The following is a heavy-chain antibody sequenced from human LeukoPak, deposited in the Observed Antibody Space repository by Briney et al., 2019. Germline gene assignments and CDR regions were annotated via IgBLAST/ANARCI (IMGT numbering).Heavy chain of an antibody. D-gene: IGHD6-6*01. CDR2: ISSSGSTI. CDR3: ARDKGTSYLSSFDY. Sequence: RGSLRLSCAASGFTFSSYEMNWVRQAPGKGLEWVSYISSSGSTIYYADSVEGRFTISRDNSKHTLYLQMNSLRAADTAVYYCARDKGTSYLSSFDYWGQGTLVTVSS. CDR1: GFTFSSYE. V-gene: IGHV3-48*03. J-gene: IGHJ4*02.